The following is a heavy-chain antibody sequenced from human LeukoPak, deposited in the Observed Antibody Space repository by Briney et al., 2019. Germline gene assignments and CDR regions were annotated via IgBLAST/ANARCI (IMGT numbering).Heavy chain of an antibody. CDR1: GGTFSSYA. CDR3: AAYYYDSSGYYYFDY. Sequence: SVKVSCKASGGTFSSYAISWVRQAPGQGLEWMGRIIPILGIANYAQKFQGRVTITADKSTSTAYMELSSLRSEDTAVYYCAAYYYDSSGYYYFDYWGQGTLATVSS. J-gene: IGHJ4*02. CDR2: IIPILGIA. D-gene: IGHD3-22*01. V-gene: IGHV1-69*04.